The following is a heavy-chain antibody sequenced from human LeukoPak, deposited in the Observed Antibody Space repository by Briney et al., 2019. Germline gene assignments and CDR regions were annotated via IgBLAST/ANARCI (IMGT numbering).Heavy chain of an antibody. CDR3: AREAWFGELNWFDP. Sequence: SETLSLTCAVSGGSISSYYWSWIRQPAGKGLEWIGRIYTSGSTNYNPSLKSRVTMSVDTSKNQFSLKLSSVTAADTAVYYCAREAWFGELNWFDPWGQGTLVTVSS. D-gene: IGHD3-10*01. V-gene: IGHV4-4*07. CDR2: IYTSGST. CDR1: GGSISSYY. J-gene: IGHJ5*02.